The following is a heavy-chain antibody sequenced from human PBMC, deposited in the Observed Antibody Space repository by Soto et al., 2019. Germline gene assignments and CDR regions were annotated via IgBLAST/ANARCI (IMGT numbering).Heavy chain of an antibody. CDR2: IYYSGST. CDR1: GGSISSYY. V-gene: IGHV4-59*01. J-gene: IGHJ4*02. Sequence: SETLSLTCTVSGGSISSYYWSWIRQPPGKGLEWIGYIYYSGSTNYNPSLKSRVTISVDTSKNQFSLKLSSVTAADTAVYYCARNVNYYDSTGVDYWGQGTLVTVSS. D-gene: IGHD3-22*01. CDR3: ARNVNYYDSTGVDY.